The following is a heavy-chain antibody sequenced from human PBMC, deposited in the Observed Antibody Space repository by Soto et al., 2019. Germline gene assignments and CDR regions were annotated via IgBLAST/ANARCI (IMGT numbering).Heavy chain of an antibody. CDR3: AKDPYYDYVWGSDRYIAFDY. Sequence: EVQLLESGGGLVQPGGSLRLSCAASGFTFSSYAMSWVRQAPGKGLEWVSAISGSGGSTYYADSVKGRFTISRDNSKNTLYLQMNSLRDEDTAVYYCAKDPYYDYVWGSDRYIAFDYWGQGTLVTVSS. D-gene: IGHD3-16*02. J-gene: IGHJ4*02. CDR2: ISGSGGST. V-gene: IGHV3-23*01. CDR1: GFTFSSYA.